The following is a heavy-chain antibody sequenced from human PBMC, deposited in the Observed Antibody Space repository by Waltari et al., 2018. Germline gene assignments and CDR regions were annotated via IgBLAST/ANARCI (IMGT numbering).Heavy chain of an antibody. V-gene: IGHV3-30*18. D-gene: IGHD6-19*01. J-gene: IGHJ4*02. Sequence: QVQLVESGGGVVQPGRSLRLSCAASGFTFSSYGMHWVRQGPGKGLEWVAVISYDGSNKYYADSVKGRFTISRDNSKNTLYLQMNSLRAEDTAVYYCAKRAWLGIAVAGPFDYWGQGTLVTVSS. CDR3: AKRAWLGIAVAGPFDY. CDR2: ISYDGSNK. CDR1: GFTFSSYG.